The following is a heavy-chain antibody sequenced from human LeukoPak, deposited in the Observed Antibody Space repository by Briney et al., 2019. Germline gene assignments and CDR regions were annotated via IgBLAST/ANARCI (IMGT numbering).Heavy chain of an antibody. Sequence: PGGSLRLPCAASGFTFDDYGMSWVRQAPGKGLEWVSGINWNGGSTGYADSVKGRFTISRDNAKNSLYLQMNSLRAEDTALYYCARGFCTNGVCHLFDYWGQGTLVTVSS. CDR1: GFTFDDYG. V-gene: IGHV3-20*04. CDR2: INWNGGST. CDR3: ARGFCTNGVCHLFDY. J-gene: IGHJ4*02. D-gene: IGHD2-8*01.